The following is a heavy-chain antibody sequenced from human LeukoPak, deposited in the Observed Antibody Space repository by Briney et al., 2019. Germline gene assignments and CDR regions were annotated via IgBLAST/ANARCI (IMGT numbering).Heavy chain of an antibody. CDR3: ARVMVRGVILPGY. V-gene: IGHV3-74*01. CDR2: INSDGSST. J-gene: IGHJ4*02. Sequence: SRINSDGSSTSYADSVKGRFTISRDNAKNTLYLQMNSLRAEDTAVYYCARVMVRGVILPGYWGQGTLVTVSS. D-gene: IGHD3-10*01.